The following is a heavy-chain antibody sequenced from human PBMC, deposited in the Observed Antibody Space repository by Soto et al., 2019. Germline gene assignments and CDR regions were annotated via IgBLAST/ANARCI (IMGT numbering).Heavy chain of an antibody. V-gene: IGHV4-39*01. CDR3: ARHHYSYGYEWFDP. Sequence: KASETLSLTCTVSGGSISSSSYYWGWIRQPPGKGLEWIGSIYYSGSTYYNPSLKSRVTISVDTSKNQFSLTLSSVTAADTAVYYCARHHYSYGYEWFDPWGQGTLVTVS. CDR1: GGSISSSSYY. D-gene: IGHD5-18*01. CDR2: IYYSGST. J-gene: IGHJ5*02.